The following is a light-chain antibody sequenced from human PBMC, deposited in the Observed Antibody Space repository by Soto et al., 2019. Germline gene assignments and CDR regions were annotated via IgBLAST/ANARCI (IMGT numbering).Light chain of an antibody. CDR2: ATS. CDR3: QHFGYPQWT. J-gene: IGKJ1*01. Sequence: ELVLTQSPGTLSLSPGDSAAPSCKASQIGSGNYLSWYQQKSGQTPRLLIYATSTRAPGIPDRFSGSGSATDFSLIISRLEPEDSAVYYCQHFGYPQWTFGRGTKVGI. CDR1: QIGSGNY. V-gene: IGKV3-20*01.